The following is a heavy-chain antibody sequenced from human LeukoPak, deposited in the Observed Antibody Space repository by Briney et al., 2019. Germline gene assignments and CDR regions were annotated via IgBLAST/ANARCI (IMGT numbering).Heavy chain of an antibody. D-gene: IGHD3-16*01. CDR1: GFTFSSYG. CDR2: ISYDGSNK. CDR3: AKDGGLYGERVY. Sequence: GGSLRLSCAASGFTFSSYGMHWVRQAPGKGLEWVAVISYDGSNKYYADSVKGRSTISRDNSKNTLYLQMNSLRAEDTAVYYCAKDGGLYGERVYWGQGTLVTVSS. V-gene: IGHV3-30*18. J-gene: IGHJ4*02.